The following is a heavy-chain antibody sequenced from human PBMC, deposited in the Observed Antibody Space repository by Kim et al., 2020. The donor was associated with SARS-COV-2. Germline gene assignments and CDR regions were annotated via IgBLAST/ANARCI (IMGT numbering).Heavy chain of an antibody. CDR2: ISGSGGST. J-gene: IGHJ4*02. CDR3: ARITSGWFPYYFDY. V-gene: IGHV3-23*01. D-gene: IGHD6-19*01. CDR1: GFTFSSYA. Sequence: GGSLRLSCAASGFTFSSYAMSWVRHAPGKGLEWVSAISGSGGSTYYADSVKGRFTISRDNSKNTLYLQMNSLRAEDTAVYYCARITSGWFPYYFDYWGQGTLVTVSS.